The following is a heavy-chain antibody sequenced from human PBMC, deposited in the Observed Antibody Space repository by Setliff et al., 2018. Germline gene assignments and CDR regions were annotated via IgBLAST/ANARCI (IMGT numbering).Heavy chain of an antibody. CDR1: GYTFSSSG. CDR2: ISVYSGNT. D-gene: IGHD2-2*01. J-gene: IGHJ4*02. CDR3: SRLVRYCSRTTCQTASGAEL. Sequence: ASVKVSCKASGYTFSSSGITWVRQAPGQGLEWMGWISVYSGNTNYAQKLQGRVTMTTDASTNTAYMELRGLTSDDTAVYYCSRLVRYCSRTTCQTASGAELWGQGTLVTVSS. V-gene: IGHV1-18*01.